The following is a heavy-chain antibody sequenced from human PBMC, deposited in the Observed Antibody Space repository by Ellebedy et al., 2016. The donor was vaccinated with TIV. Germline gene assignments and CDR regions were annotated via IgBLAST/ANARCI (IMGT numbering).Heavy chain of an antibody. CDR1: GGTFSSYA. J-gene: IGHJ3*02. D-gene: IGHD4-23*01. Sequence: ASVKVSCKASGGTFSSYAISWVRQAPGQGLEWMGGIIPIFGTANYAQKFQGRVTITADESTSTAYMELSSLRSEDTAVYYCATQYGGNSVHAFDIWGQGTMVTVSS. CDR3: ATQYGGNSVHAFDI. V-gene: IGHV1-69*13. CDR2: IIPIFGTA.